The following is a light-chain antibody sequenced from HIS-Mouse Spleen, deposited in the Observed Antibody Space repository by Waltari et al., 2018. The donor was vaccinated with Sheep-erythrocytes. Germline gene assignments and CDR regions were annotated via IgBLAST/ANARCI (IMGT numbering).Light chain of an antibody. CDR1: QSVLYSSNNKNY. CDR3: QKYYSTLT. Sequence: DIVMTQSPDSLAVSLGERATINCKSSQSVLYSSNNKNYLAWYQKKPGQPPKLLIYWASTRESGVPDRFSGSGSGTDFTLTISSLQAEDVAVYYCQKYYSTLTFGGGTKVEIK. V-gene: IGKV4-1*01. J-gene: IGKJ4*01. CDR2: WAS.